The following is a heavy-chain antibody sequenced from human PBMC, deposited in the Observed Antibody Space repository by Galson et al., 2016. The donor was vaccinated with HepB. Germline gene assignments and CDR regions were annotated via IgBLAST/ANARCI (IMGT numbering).Heavy chain of an antibody. CDR3: ARGLPTWGSYRYGADFDY. J-gene: IGHJ4*01. V-gene: IGHV3-30-3*01. CDR2: KSYDGGNT. CDR1: GLVFTTYA. D-gene: IGHD3-16*02. Sequence: SLRLSCAASGLVFTTYAMHWVRQAPGKGLELVASKSYDGGNTHYADSVKGRFNISRDNSRRTLSLQMNSLRAEDTAMYYCARGLPTWGSYRYGADFDYWGHGTLVTVSS.